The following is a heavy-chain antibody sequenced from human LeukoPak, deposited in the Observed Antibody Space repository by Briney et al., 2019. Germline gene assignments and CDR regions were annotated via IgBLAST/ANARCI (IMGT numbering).Heavy chain of an antibody. J-gene: IGHJ6*03. CDR2: ISAYNGNT. V-gene: IGHV1-18*01. D-gene: IGHD3-16*02. CDR1: GYTFTSYG. Sequence: ASVKVSCKASGYTFTSYGISWVRQAPGQGLEWMGWISAYNGNTNYAQKLQGRVTMTTDTSTSTAYMELRSLRSDDTAVYYCARLELSSYYYYYMDVWGKGTTVIISS. CDR3: ARLELSSYYYYYMDV.